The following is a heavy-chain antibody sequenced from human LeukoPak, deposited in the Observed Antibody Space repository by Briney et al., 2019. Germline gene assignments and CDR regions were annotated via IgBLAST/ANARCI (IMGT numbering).Heavy chain of an antibody. J-gene: IGHJ6*03. D-gene: IGHD6-13*01. CDR3: ARDVQGSSSWYYYYYMDV. CDR2: IYYSGSA. V-gene: IGHV4-39*07. CDR1: GDSISSSSSY. Sequence: SETLSLTCTVSGDSISSSSSYWGWIRQPPGKGLEWIGSIYYSGSAHYNSSLKSRVTISVDASKNQVSLKLSSVTAADTAVYYCARDVQGSSSWYYYYYMDVWGKGTTVTVSS.